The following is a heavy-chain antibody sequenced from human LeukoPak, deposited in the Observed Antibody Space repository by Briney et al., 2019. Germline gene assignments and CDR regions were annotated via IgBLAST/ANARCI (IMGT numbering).Heavy chain of an antibody. V-gene: IGHV1-46*01. D-gene: IGHD3-22*01. CDR1: GYTFTSYY. CDR3: ARESPITMIVEDDGAFDI. Sequence: GASVKVSCKASGYTFTSYYMHWVRQASGQGLEWMGIINPSGGSTSYAQKFQGRVTMTRDMSTSTGYMELSSLRSEDTAVYSCARESPITMIVEDDGAFDIWGQGTMVTVSS. J-gene: IGHJ3*02. CDR2: INPSGGST.